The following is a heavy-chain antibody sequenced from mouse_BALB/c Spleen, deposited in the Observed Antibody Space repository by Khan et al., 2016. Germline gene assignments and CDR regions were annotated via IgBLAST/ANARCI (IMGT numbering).Heavy chain of an antibody. J-gene: IGHJ3*01. CDR1: GYSITSDYA. Sequence: EVQLQESGPGLVKPSQSLSLTCTVTGYSITSDYAWNWIRQFPGNKLEWMGYINYSGITTYNPSLKSRISVTRDTSKNQFFLQLNSVTAEDTATYYYTAYAGYYSAWFAYWGQGTLVTVSA. CDR2: INYSGIT. V-gene: IGHV3-2*02. D-gene: IGHD2-3*01. CDR3: TAYAGYYSAWFAY.